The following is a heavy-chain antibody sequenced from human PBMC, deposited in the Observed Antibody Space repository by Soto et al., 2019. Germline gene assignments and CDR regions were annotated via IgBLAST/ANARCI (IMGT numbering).Heavy chain of an antibody. CDR2: INPNSGGT. CDR3: ARARGGYSGYDLDY. CDR1: GYTFTSYG. Sequence: ASVKVSCKASGYTFTSYGISWVRQAPGQGLEWMGWINPNSGGTNYAQKFQGWVTMTRDTSISTAYMELSRLRSDDTAVYYCARARGGYSGYDLDYWGQGTLVTVSS. J-gene: IGHJ4*02. D-gene: IGHD5-12*01. V-gene: IGHV1-2*04.